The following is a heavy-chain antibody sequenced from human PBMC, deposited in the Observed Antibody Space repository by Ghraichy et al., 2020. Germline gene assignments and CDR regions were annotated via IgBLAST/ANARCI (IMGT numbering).Heavy chain of an antibody. D-gene: IGHD1-26*01. J-gene: IGHJ4*02. V-gene: IGHV4-39*07. CDR2: IYYSGST. CDR3: ARVAQSLVGNIDY. CDR1: GGSISSRSYY. Sequence: QTLSLTCTVSGGSISSRSYYWGWIRQPPGKGLEWIGNIYYSGSTYYNPSLKSRVTISVDTSKNQFSLNLSSVTAADTAVYYCARVAQSLVGNIDYWGQGTLVTVSS.